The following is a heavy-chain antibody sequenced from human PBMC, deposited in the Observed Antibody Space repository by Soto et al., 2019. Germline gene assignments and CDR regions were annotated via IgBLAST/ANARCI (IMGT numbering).Heavy chain of an antibody. CDR3: VKDKGLRKGHYSYGMDV. J-gene: IGHJ6*02. CDR1: GFTFDDYA. D-gene: IGHD2-15*01. Sequence: PGGSLRLSCQASGFTFDDYAMYWVRQGPGKGLEWVAGITWNSGSIGYADSVRGRFTISRDSAKNSLYLQMDSLRVEDTALYYCVKDKGLRKGHYSYGMDVWGPGTMVSV. V-gene: IGHV3-9*01. CDR2: ITWNSGSI.